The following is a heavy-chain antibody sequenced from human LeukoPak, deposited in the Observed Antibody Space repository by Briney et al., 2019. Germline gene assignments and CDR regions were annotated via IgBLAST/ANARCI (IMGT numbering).Heavy chain of an antibody. CDR3: ARGSRRDGYNTLFDY. CDR2: MNPNSGNT. V-gene: IGHV1-8*01. CDR1: GYTFTSYD. Sequence: ASVRVSCKASGYTFTSYDINWMRQATGQGLEWMGWMNPNSGNTGYAQKFQGRVTMTSNTSINTAYMELTSLRSEDTAVYYCARGSRRDGYNTLFDYWGQGTLVTVSS. J-gene: IGHJ4*02. D-gene: IGHD5-24*01.